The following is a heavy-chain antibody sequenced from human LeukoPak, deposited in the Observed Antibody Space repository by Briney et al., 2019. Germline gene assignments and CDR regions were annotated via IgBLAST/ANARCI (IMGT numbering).Heavy chain of an antibody. J-gene: IGHJ6*03. CDR3: ARSLLRFLEWSYRSYYYYYMDV. Sequence: GASVKVSCKASGGTFSSYAISWVRQAPGQGLEWVGGIIPIFGSTNYAQKFQGRVTITADKSTSTAYMELSSLRSEDTAVYYCARSLLRFLEWSYRSYYYYYMDVWGKGTTVTVSS. CDR1: GGTFSSYA. CDR2: IIPIFGST. V-gene: IGHV1-69*06. D-gene: IGHD3-3*01.